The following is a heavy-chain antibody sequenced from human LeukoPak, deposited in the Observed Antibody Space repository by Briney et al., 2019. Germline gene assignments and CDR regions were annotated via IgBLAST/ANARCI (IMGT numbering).Heavy chain of an antibody. V-gene: IGHV4-39*01. CDR2: IYYSGST. CDR1: GASIRSSSYY. J-gene: IGHJ6*02. CDR3: ARYYGIEAAGSQRFFYYGMDV. D-gene: IGHD6-13*01. Sequence: SETLSLTCTVSGASIRSSSYYWGWIRQPPGKGLEWIGTIYYSGSTYYNPSLKSRVTISVDTSKNQFSLKLSSVTAADTAVYYCARYYGIEAAGSQRFFYYGMDVWGQGTTVTVSS.